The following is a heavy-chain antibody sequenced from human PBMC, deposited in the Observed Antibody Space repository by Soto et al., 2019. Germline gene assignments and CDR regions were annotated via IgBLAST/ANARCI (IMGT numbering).Heavy chain of an antibody. CDR3: TSYGDRFDY. J-gene: IGHJ4*02. Sequence: GASVKVSCKTSGGTFSSYAISWVRQAPGQGLEWMGGIVPIVDTSTYAQKFQGRVTITADKSTSTAYMELSSLRSEDTAVYYCTSYGDRFDYWGQGTLVTVSS. CDR2: IVPIVDTS. V-gene: IGHV1-69*06. CDR1: GGTFSSYA. D-gene: IGHD4-17*01.